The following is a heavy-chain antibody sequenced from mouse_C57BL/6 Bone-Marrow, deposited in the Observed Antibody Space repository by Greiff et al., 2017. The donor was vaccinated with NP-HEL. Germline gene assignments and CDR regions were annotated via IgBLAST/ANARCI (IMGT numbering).Heavy chain of an antibody. J-gene: IGHJ1*03. CDR3: ARETVVATGYFDG. CDR1: GYTFTSYG. V-gene: IGHV1-81*01. Sequence: VQLQQSGAELARPGASVKLSCKASGYTFTSYGISWVKQRTGQGLEWIGEIYPRSGNTYYHEKFKGKATLAGDKSSSTAYMELRSLTSEDTAVYFCARETVVATGYFDGWGTGTTVTVSS. CDR2: IYPRSGNT. D-gene: IGHD1-1*01.